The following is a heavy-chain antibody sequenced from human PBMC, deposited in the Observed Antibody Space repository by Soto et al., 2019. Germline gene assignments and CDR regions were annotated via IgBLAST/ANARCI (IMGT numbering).Heavy chain of an antibody. J-gene: IGHJ6*04. V-gene: IGHV4-39*01. CDR3: ARLPQEYNYYGMEV. CDR2: IYYSGNT. CDR1: GGSIVTSSYY. D-gene: IGHD1-1*01. Sequence: SETLSLTCTVSGGSIVTSSYYLGWIRQPPGKGLEWLGHIYYSGNTYYHPSLKSRVTISVDTSRNQFSLRLSSVTAADTAVYYCARLPQEYNYYGMEVWGKGTKVTVSS.